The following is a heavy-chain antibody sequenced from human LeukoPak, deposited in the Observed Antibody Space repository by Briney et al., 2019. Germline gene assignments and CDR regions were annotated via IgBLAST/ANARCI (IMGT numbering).Heavy chain of an antibody. D-gene: IGHD5-18*01. CDR1: GASISSYY. CDR2: IYYSGST. CDR3: AGGYSYGSTYYYMDV. Sequence: SETLSLTCTVSGASISSYYWSWIRQPPGKGLEWIGYIYYSGSTNYNPSLKSRVTISVDTSKNQFSLKLSSVTAADTAVYYCAGGYSYGSTYYYMDVWGKGTTVTISS. J-gene: IGHJ6*03. V-gene: IGHV4-59*01.